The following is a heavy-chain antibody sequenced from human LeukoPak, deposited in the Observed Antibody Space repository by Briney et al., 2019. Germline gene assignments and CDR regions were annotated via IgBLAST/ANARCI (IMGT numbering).Heavy chain of an antibody. Sequence: SETLSLTCSVSGGSISSGTYYWGWIRQPPEKGLEWIVSVDYSGSTYYNPSLKSRVTIAVDTSKNQFSLKLSSVTAADTAVYYCARRNYYDSSGRWWYFDYWGQGTLVTVSS. CDR3: ARRNYYDSSGRWWYFDY. CDR1: GGSISSGTYY. V-gene: IGHV4-39*01. D-gene: IGHD3-22*01. CDR2: VDYSGST. J-gene: IGHJ4*02.